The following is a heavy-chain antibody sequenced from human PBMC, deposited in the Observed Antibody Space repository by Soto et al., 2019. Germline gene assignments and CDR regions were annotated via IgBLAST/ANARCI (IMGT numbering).Heavy chain of an antibody. CDR3: ARDNYCSGGSCRKNWFDP. CDR1: GGSISSSY. D-gene: IGHD2-15*01. CDR2: IYDDGSA. V-gene: IGHV4-59*01. J-gene: IGHJ5*02. Sequence: PSETLSLTCTVSGGSISSSYWSWIRQPPGKGLEWLAYIYDDGSANYNPSLKSRATISLDMSKNQFSLKLTSVTAADTAVYYCARDNYCSGGSCRKNWFDPWGQGTLVTVSS.